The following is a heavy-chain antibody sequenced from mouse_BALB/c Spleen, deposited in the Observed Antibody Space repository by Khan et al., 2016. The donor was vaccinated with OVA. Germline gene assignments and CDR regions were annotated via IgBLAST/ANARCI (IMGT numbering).Heavy chain of an antibody. CDR1: GFTFSSYS. CDR2: ISSGGDYT. CDR3: ADHLTVSFAY. Sequence: EVELVESGGDLVKPGGSLKLSCAASGFTFSSYSMSWVRQTPDKRLEWVASISSGGDYTYYPDSVKGRFTISRDNAKNPLYLQMSDLKSEDTAMYYCADHLTVSFAYWGQGTLVTVSA. V-gene: IGHV5-6*01. D-gene: IGHD4-1*01. J-gene: IGHJ3*01.